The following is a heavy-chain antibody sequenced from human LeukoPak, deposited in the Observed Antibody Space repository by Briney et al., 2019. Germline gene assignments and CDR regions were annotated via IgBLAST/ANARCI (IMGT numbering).Heavy chain of an antibody. V-gene: IGHV4-61*02. Sequence: PSETLSLTCTVSGGSISSGSYYWNWIRQPAGKGLEWIGRIYTSGSTNYNPSLKRRVTISVDTSKNQFSLKLSSVTAADTAVYYCARGPYGPRSTFDYWGQGTLVTVSS. CDR1: GGSISSGSYY. D-gene: IGHD3-10*01. CDR3: ARGPYGPRSTFDY. J-gene: IGHJ4*02. CDR2: IYTSGST.